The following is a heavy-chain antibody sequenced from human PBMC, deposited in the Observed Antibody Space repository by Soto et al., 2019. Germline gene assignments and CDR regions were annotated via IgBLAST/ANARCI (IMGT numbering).Heavy chain of an antibody. Sequence: SETLSLTCAVYGGSFSGYYWSWIRQPPGKGLEWIGEINHSGSTNYNPSLKSRVTISVDTSKNQFSLKLSSVTAADTAVYYCARGWIIVVPAAIPGNYYYMDVWGKGTTVTVSS. V-gene: IGHV4-34*01. J-gene: IGHJ6*03. D-gene: IGHD2-2*01. CDR2: INHSGST. CDR3: ARGWIIVVPAAIPGNYYYMDV. CDR1: GGSFSGYY.